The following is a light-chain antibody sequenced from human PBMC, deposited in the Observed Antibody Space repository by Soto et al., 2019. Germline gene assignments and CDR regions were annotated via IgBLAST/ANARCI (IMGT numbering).Light chain of an antibody. CDR3: QQYVTSPYI. V-gene: IGKV3-11*01. J-gene: IGKJ2*01. CDR2: DAS. CDR1: QSVSNY. Sequence: ENVLTQSPATLSLSPGERATLSCRASQSVSNYVAWYQQKPGQAPRLLIYDASNRATGVPARFSGSGSGTDFTLTISSLEPEDFAVYYCQQYVTSPYIFGQGTKLEIK.